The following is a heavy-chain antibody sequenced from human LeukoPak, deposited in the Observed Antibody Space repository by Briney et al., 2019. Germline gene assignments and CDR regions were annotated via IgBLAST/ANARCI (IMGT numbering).Heavy chain of an antibody. V-gene: IGHV4-61*02. D-gene: IGHD1-26*01. J-gene: IGHJ4*02. CDR1: GGSISSGSYY. CDR3: ARDMSGSSSLGSNIDY. Sequence: SQTLSLTCTVSGGSISSGSYYWSWLRQPAGKGLEWIVRIYISGSTNYNPSLKNRVTISVDTSKNQFSLKLNSVTAADTAVYYCARDMSGSSSLGSNIDYWGQGTLVTVSS. CDR2: IYISGST.